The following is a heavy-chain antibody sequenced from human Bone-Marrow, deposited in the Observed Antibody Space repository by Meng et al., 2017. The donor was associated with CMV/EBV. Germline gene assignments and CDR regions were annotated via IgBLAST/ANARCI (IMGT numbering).Heavy chain of an antibody. J-gene: IGHJ4*02. CDR2: INHSGST. V-gene: IGHV4-34*01. CDR1: GGSFSGYY. D-gene: IGHD6-6*01. CDR3: ARRAGRVAARPSYYFDY. Sequence: SETLSLTCAVYGGSFSGYYWSWIRQPPGKGLEWIGEINHSGSTNYNPSLKSRVTISVDTSKTQFSLKLTSVTAADTAVYYCARRAGRVAARPSYYFDYWGQGTLVTVYS.